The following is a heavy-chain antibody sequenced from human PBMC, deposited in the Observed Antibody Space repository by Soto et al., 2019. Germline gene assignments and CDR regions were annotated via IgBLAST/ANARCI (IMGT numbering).Heavy chain of an antibody. CDR1: GGSISSGGYY. V-gene: IGHV4-31*03. CDR2: IYYSGST. Sequence: SETLSLTCTVSGGSISSGGYYWSWIRQHPGKGLEWIGYIYYSGSTYYNPSLKSRVTMSVDTSKNQFSLKLSSVTAADTAVYYCARDRYSSSSGANYYYGMDVWGQGTTVTVSS. CDR3: ARDRYSSSSGANYYYGMDV. D-gene: IGHD6-6*01. J-gene: IGHJ6*02.